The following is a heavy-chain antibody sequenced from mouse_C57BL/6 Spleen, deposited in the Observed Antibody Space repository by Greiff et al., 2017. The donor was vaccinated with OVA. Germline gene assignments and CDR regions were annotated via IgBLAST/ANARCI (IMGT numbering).Heavy chain of an antibody. CDR3: ARGRPYRASYYAMDY. V-gene: IGHV1-50*01. CDR1: GYTFTSYW. J-gene: IGHJ4*01. D-gene: IGHD3-1*01. CDR2: IDPSDSYT. Sequence: QVQLQQPGAELVKPGASVKLSCKASGYTFTSYWMQWVKQRPGQGLEWIGEIDPSDSYTNYNQKFKGKATLTVDTSSSTAYMQLRSLTSEDSAVYYCARGRPYRASYYAMDYWGQGTSVTVSS.